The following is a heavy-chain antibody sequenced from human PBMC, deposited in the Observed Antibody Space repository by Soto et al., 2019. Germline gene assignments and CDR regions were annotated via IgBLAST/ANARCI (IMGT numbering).Heavy chain of an antibody. CDR2: FDPKDGET. V-gene: IGHV1-24*01. D-gene: IGHD2-8*01. Sequence: GASVKVSCKVSGYTLTELSMHWVRQAPGKGLEWMGGFDPKDGETSYAQKFQGRVTMTKNTSISTAYMELRSLRSEDTAVYYCARCIERDWFDPWGQGTLVTVSS. CDR3: ARCIERDWFDP. CDR1: GYTLTELS. J-gene: IGHJ5*02.